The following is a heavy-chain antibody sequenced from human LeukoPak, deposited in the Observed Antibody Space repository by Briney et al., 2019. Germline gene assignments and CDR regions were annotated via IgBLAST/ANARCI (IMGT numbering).Heavy chain of an antibody. V-gene: IGHV3-30*04. CDR3: ARDYRVGCTGDSCFPIDY. D-gene: IGHD2-15*01. Sequence: PGGSLRLSCSASGFTFSSHAMHWARQAPGKGLEWVSVISYEGSNQYYADSVKGRFTISRGNSKNTLYPQMNSLRTEDTAVYYCARDYRVGCTGDSCFPIDYWGQGTPVTVSS. CDR2: ISYEGSNQ. J-gene: IGHJ4*02. CDR1: GFTFSSHA.